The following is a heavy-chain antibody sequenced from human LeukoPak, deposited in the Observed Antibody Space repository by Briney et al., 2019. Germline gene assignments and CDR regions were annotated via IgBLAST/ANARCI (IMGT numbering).Heavy chain of an antibody. Sequence: GGSLRLSCEASGFTYSSYWMNWVRQAPGKGLEWVANIKQDGSEKYYVDSVKGRFTISRDNSKNTLYLQMNSLRAEDTAVYYCARDLTYYDFWSGSSDLRGPIDYWGQGTLVTVSS. D-gene: IGHD3-3*01. J-gene: IGHJ4*02. V-gene: IGHV3-7*01. CDR1: GFTYSSYW. CDR3: ARDLTYYDFWSGSSDLRGPIDY. CDR2: IKQDGSEK.